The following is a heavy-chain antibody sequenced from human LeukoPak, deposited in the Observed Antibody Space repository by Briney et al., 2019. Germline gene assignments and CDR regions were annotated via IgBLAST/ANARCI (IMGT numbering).Heavy chain of an antibody. CDR3: ARLYYYDSSGYYYSY. D-gene: IGHD3-22*01. J-gene: IGHJ4*02. V-gene: IGHV4-39*01. CDR1: GGSISSSSYY. Sequence: SETLSLTCTVSGGSISSSSYYWGWIRQPPGKGLEWIGSIYYIGSTCYNPSFKSRVTISVDTSKNPFSLKLSSVTAADTAVYYCARLYYYDSSGYYYSYWGQGTLVTVSS. CDR2: IYYIGST.